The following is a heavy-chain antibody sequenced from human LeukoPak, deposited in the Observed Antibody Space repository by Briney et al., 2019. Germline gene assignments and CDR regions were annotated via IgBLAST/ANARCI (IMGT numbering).Heavy chain of an antibody. J-gene: IGHJ4*02. CDR2: IYYSGTT. D-gene: IGHD6-13*01. V-gene: IGHV4-59*01. Sequence: KPSETVSLTCSVSGGAISSYYWSWIRQPPGKGLEWIGYIYYSGTTNYNPSLKSRVTISLDTSKNQFSLKLSSVTAADTAVYYCARGVYIAAAQYGYWGQGTLVTVSS. CDR1: GGAISSYY. CDR3: ARGVYIAAAQYGY.